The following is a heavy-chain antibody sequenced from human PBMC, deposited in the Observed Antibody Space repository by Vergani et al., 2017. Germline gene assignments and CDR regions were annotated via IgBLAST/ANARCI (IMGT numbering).Heavy chain of an antibody. CDR2: IYTSGST. D-gene: IGHD4-23*01. Sequence: KESGPTLVKPTQTLTLTCTFSGFSLSTSGVGVGWIRQPPGKALEWIGRIYTSGSTNYNPSLKSRVTISVDTSKNQFSLKLSSVTAADTAVYYCARGGGNGIVDWGQGTLVTVSS. V-gene: IGHV4-61*02. J-gene: IGHJ4*02. CDR3: ARGGGNGIVD. CDR1: GFSLSTSGVG.